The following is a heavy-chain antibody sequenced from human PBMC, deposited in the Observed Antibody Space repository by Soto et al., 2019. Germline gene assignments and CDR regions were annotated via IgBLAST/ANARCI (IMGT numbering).Heavy chain of an antibody. CDR3: ARNPADSSSSPYFDY. V-gene: IGHV4-4*02. J-gene: IGHJ4*02. Sequence: PSETLSLTCAVSSGSISSSNWWSWVRQPPGKGLEWIGEIYHSGSTNYNPSLKSRVTISVDKSKNQFSLKLSSVTAADTAVYYCARNPADSSSSPYFDYWGQGTLVTVSS. CDR1: SGSISSSNW. D-gene: IGHD6-6*01. CDR2: IYHSGST.